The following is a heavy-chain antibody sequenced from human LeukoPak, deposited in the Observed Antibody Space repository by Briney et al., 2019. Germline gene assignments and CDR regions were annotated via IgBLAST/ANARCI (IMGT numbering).Heavy chain of an antibody. CDR3: AKAIFIAGGNWFDP. CDR2: IRYNGNNQ. Sequence: GGSLRLSCVASGFTFSSNGMHWVRQAPGKGLEWVAFIRYNGNNQYYADSVKGRFTISRDNSKNTLYLQMNSLRAEDTAVYYCAKAIFIAGGNWFDPWGQGTLVTVSS. CDR1: GFTFSSNG. J-gene: IGHJ5*02. D-gene: IGHD3-3*01. V-gene: IGHV3-30*02.